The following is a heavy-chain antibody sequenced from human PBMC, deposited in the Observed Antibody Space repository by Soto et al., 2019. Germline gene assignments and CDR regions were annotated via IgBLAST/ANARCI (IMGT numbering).Heavy chain of an antibody. CDR3: ARQAYEGYSGSPFRF. J-gene: IGHJ1*01. CDR1: GGSITSGSYY. D-gene: IGHD6-6*01. CDR2: IYYTGRT. V-gene: IGHV4-39*01. Sequence: QLQLQESGPGLVKPSETLSLTCTVSGGSITSGSYYWGWIRQPPGKGLEWIGSIYYTGRTCYKPSLRSRVTISIDTSRNPFSLKVSSGTAADTAVYYCARQAYEGYSGSPFRFCGQGTLVTVSS.